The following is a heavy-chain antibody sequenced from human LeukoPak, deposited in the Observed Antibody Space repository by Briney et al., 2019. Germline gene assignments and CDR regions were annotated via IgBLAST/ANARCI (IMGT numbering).Heavy chain of an antibody. J-gene: IGHJ5*02. D-gene: IGHD3-3*01. CDR2: INYSGST. V-gene: IGHV4-59*01. CDR1: GGSIRSYY. CDR3: ARASPYDNWSGYWFDP. Sequence: SETLSLTCTVSGGSIRSYYWSWIRQPPGKGLEWIGSINYSGSTKYNPSLKSRVTISVDKSKNQFSLKVNSVTAADTAVYYCARASPYDNWSGYWFDPWGQGTLVTVSS.